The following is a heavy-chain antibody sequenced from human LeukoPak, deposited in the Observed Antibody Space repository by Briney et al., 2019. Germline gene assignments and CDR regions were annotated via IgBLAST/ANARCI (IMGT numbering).Heavy chain of an antibody. V-gene: IGHV1-69*05. J-gene: IGHJ3*02. CDR3: ASRTIFPPVAAFDI. CDR2: IFPIFGTA. CDR1: GGTFSSYA. Sequence: SVKVSCKASGGTFSSYAISWVRQAPGQGLEWMGRIFPIFGTANYAQKFQGRVTITTDESTSTAYMELSSLRSEDTAVYYCASRTIFPPVAAFDIWGQGTMVTVSS. D-gene: IGHD3-9*01.